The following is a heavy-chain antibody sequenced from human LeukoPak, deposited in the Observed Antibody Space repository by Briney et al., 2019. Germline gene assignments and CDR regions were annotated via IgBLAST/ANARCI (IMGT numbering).Heavy chain of an antibody. CDR2: IIVVFGSA. CDR1: GGTFSSYA. J-gene: IGHJ4*02. CDR3: ASQDDSSGYYFHY. V-gene: IGHV1-69*01. D-gene: IGHD3-22*01. Sequence: SVKVSCKASGGTFSSYAISWVRQAPGQGLEWMGGIIVVFGSADYAQKFQGRVTITADESTSTAYMELSSLRSEDTAVYYCASQDDSSGYYFHYWGQGTLVTVSS.